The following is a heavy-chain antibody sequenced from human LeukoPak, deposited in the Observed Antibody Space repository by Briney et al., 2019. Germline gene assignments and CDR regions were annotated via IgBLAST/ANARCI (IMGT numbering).Heavy chain of an antibody. J-gene: IGHJ4*02. V-gene: IGHV3-11*06. CDR1: EFTFSDYY. D-gene: IGHD3-3*01. Sequence: TPGGSLRLSCAASEFTFSDYYMSWIRQAPGKGLEWVSSISSSSSYIYYADSVKGRFTISRDNAKNSLYLQMNSLRAEDTAVYYCARDDGYYDFWSGTPRGDFDYWGQGTLVTVSS. CDR3: ARDDGYYDFWSGTPRGDFDY. CDR2: ISSSSSYI.